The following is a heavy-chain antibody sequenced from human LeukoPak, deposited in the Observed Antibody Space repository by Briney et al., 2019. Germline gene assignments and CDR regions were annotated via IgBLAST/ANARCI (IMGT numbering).Heavy chain of an antibody. CDR1: GGSISSGSYS. V-gene: IGHV4-30-2*01. CDR2: IYPRGST. Sequence: SQTLSLTCAVSGGSISSGSYSWSWIRQPPGKGLEWIGYIYPRGSTYYNPSLKSRVILSLDKSANQFSLNLSSVTAADTAVYYCARFSPRAMGNYLDFWGQGTLVTVSS. D-gene: IGHD7-27*01. J-gene: IGHJ4*02. CDR3: ARFSPRAMGNYLDF.